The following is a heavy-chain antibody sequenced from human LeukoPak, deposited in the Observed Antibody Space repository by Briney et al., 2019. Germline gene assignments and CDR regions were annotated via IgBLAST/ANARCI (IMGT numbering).Heavy chain of an antibody. V-gene: IGHV4-30-4*01. Sequence: SQTLSLTCTVSGVSISSGDYYWSWIRQPPGKGLEWIGYIYYSGSTYYNPSLKSRVTISVYTSKNQFSLKLSSVTAADTAVYYCARESDLATSPTEGYFDYWGQGTLVTVSS. D-gene: IGHD5-12*01. CDR1: GVSISSGDYY. CDR3: ARESDLATSPTEGYFDY. CDR2: IYYSGST. J-gene: IGHJ4*02.